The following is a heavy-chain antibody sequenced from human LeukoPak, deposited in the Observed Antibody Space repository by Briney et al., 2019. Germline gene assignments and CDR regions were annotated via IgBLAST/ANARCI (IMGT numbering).Heavy chain of an antibody. CDR1: GFTFSSYG. J-gene: IGHJ3*02. V-gene: IGHV3-30*02. Sequence: GGSLRLSCATSGFTFSSYGMHWVRQAPGKGLEWVAFIRSDGHNKYYADSVKGRFTISRDNSKNTLYLQMNSLRAEDTAVYYCARDNALYCSGGSCYSLGAFDIWGQGTMVTVSS. D-gene: IGHD2-15*01. CDR3: ARDNALYCSGGSCYSLGAFDI. CDR2: IRSDGHNK.